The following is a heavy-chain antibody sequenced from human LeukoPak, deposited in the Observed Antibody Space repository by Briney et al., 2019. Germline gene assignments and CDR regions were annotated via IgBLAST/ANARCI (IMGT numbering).Heavy chain of an antibody. V-gene: IGHV4-30-2*01. D-gene: IGHD1-26*01. CDR1: GGSISSGGYS. Sequence: SETLSLTCAVSGGSISSGGYSWSWIRQPPGKGLEWIGYIYHSGSTYYNPSLKSRVTISVDRSKNQFSLKLSSVTAADTAVYYCARGNVIVGALSFDYWGQGTLVTVSS. J-gene: IGHJ4*02. CDR3: ARGNVIVGALSFDY. CDR2: IYHSGST.